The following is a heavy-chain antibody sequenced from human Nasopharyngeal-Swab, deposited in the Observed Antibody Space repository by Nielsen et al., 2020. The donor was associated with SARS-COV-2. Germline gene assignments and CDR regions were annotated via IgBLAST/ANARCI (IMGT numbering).Heavy chain of an antibody. J-gene: IGHJ4*02. CDR1: GFTFSSYW. CDR3: ARDFVGQMDV. Sequence: GESLKISCAASGFTFSSYWMSWVRPAPGKGLEWVANIKQDGSEKYYVDSVKGRFTISRDNAKNSLYLQMNSLRAEDTAVYYCARDFVGQMDVWGQGTLVTVSS. V-gene: IGHV3-7*03. D-gene: IGHD5-24*01. CDR2: IKQDGSEK.